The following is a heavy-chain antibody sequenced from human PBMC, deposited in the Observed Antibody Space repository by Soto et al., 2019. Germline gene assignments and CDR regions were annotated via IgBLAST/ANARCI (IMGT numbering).Heavy chain of an antibody. J-gene: IGHJ6*02. D-gene: IGHD1-26*01. CDR3: ARQAPLRDSGSYFWYYGMDV. V-gene: IGHV4-39*01. CDR1: CVSSSSSSYY. CDR2: LYYSGTS. Sequence: PSETLSISSTVSCVSSSSSSYYCGWIRRPPGKGLDWIGSLYYSGTSVYKPSLQSRVTISVDTSKNQFSLKLSSVTAADTAVYYCARQAPLRDSGSYFWYYGMDVWGQGTTVTVSS.